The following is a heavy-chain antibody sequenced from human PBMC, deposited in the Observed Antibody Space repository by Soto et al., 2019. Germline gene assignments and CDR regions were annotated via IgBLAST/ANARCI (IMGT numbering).Heavy chain of an antibody. CDR2: IIPIFGTA. Sequence: SVKVSCKASGGTFSSYAISWVRQAPGQGLEWMGGIIPIFGTANYAQKFQGRVTITADKSTSTAYMELSSLRAEDTAVYYCAREETAWPLAYGLDVWGQGTTVTVSS. CDR3: AREETAWPLAYGLDV. CDR1: GGTFSSYA. J-gene: IGHJ6*02. D-gene: IGHD2-21*02. V-gene: IGHV1-69*06.